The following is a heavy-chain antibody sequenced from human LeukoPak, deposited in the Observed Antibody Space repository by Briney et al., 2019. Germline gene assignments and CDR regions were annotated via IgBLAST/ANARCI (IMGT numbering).Heavy chain of an antibody. V-gene: IGHV1-2*02. J-gene: IGHJ4*02. CDR2: INPNSGGT. CDR1: GYTLTGYY. D-gene: IGHD3-22*01. CDR3: ARVLLTYYFDSSGYYDY. Sequence: GASVKVSCKASGYTLTGYYMHWVRQAPGQGLEWMGWINPNSGGTNYAQKFQDRVTVTRDTSISTAYMELSRLRSDDTAVYYCARVLLTYYFDSSGYYDYWGQGTLVTVSS.